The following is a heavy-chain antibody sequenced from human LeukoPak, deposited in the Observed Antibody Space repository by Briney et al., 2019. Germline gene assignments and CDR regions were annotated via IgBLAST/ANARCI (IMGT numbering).Heavy chain of an antibody. D-gene: IGHD3-22*01. CDR1: GVSISSYY. V-gene: IGHV4-59*01. Sequence: SETLSLTCTVSGVSISSYYWSWIRQPPGKGLEWIGYIYYSGSTNYNPSLKSRVTISVDTSKNQFSLKLSSVTAADTAVYYCARAKRDDSSRSWLDPWGQGTLVTVSS. CDR2: IYYSGST. CDR3: ARAKRDDSSRSWLDP. J-gene: IGHJ5*02.